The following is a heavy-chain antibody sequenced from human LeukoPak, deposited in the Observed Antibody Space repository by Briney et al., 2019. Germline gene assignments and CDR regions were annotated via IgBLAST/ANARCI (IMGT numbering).Heavy chain of an antibody. CDR3: ARDVAFEYSSXXXYFDY. CDR1: GFTFSSYW. Sequence: GGSLRLSCAASGFTFSSYWMSWVRQAPGKGLEWVANIKQDGSEKYYVDSVKGRFTISRDNAKNSLYLQMNSLRAEDTAVYYCARDVAFEYSSXXXYFDYWGQGTLVTVSS. J-gene: IGHJ4*02. CDR2: IKQDGSEK. V-gene: IGHV3-7*01. D-gene: IGHD6-6*01.